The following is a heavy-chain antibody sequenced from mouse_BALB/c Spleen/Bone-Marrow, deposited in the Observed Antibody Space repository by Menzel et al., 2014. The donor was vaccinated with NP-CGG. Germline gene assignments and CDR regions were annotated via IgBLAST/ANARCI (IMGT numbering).Heavy chain of an antibody. Sequence: VQLKQSGPELVKPGASVKVSCKASGYSFTDYNMYCVKQSHGKSLEWIGYIDPYNGDTTYNQKFKGKATLTVDKSPSTAFIHLNSLTSEDSAVYYCTRYYRYDYWYFDVWGTGTTVTVSS. CDR3: TRYYRYDYWYFDV. J-gene: IGHJ1*03. CDR2: IDPYNGDT. D-gene: IGHD2-14*01. CDR1: GYSFTDYN. V-gene: IGHV1S135*01.